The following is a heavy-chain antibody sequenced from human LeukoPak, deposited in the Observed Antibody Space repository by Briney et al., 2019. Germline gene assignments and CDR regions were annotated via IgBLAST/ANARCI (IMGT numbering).Heavy chain of an antibody. J-gene: IGHJ4*02. CDR3: SKGGISCSYYFDY. CDR2: ISASAGTT. Sequence: LTGGSLRLSCAASRFTFSSYAMTWVRQTPGKGLEWVSAISASAGTTYYADSVKGRFTISRDNSKNTLYLQMNSLRVDDTALYYCSKGGISCSYYFDYGGQGHLVTVSS. V-gene: IGHV3-23*01. CDR1: RFTFSSYA. D-gene: IGHD2-2*01.